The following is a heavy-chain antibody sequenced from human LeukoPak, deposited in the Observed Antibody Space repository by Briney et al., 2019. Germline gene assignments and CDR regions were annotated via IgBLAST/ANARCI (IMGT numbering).Heavy chain of an antibody. CDR2: ITGSGSSS. D-gene: IGHD4-11*01. CDR1: GFTFSTYA. J-gene: IGHJ4*02. Sequence: GGSLRLSCAASGFTFSTYAMSWVRQAPGKGLEWVSAITGSGSSSYYADSVKGRFTISRDNAKNSLYLQMNSLRAEDTAVYYCARIYSPDYWGQGTLVTVSS. V-gene: IGHV3-23*01. CDR3: ARIYSPDY.